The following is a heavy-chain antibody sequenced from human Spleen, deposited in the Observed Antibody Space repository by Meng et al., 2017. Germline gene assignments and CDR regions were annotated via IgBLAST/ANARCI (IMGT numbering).Heavy chain of an antibody. CDR3: ARDYIRIAAAWSYYYYGMDV. J-gene: IGHJ6*02. CDR2: IYYSGST. Sequence: SETLSLTCTVSGGSISSSSYYWGWIRQPPGKGLEWIGSIYYSGSTYYNPSLKSRVTISVDTSKNQFSLKLSSVTAADTAVYYCARDYIRIAAAWSYYYYGMDVWGQGTTVTVSS. V-gene: IGHV4-39*07. D-gene: IGHD6-13*01. CDR1: GGSISSSSYY.